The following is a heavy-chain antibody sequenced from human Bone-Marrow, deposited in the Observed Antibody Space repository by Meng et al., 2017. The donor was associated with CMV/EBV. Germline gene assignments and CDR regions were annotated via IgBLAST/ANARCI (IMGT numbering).Heavy chain of an antibody. Sequence: SQTLSLTCAISVDTVSSNSAAWNWIRQSPSRGLELLGRTYSRPKWNYDYAVSVKSRITINPDTSRNKFSLQLTSVTPEDTAIYYCARLGLATKTRSGDCYGFDYWGQGTLVTVSS. CDR1: VDTVSSNSAA. D-gene: IGHD2-21*01. CDR2: TYSRPKWNY. J-gene: IGHJ4*02. CDR3: ARLGLATKTRSGDCYGFDY. V-gene: IGHV6-1*01.